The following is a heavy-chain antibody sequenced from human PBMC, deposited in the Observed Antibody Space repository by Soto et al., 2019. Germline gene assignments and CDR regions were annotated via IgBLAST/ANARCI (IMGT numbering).Heavy chain of an antibody. D-gene: IGHD3-22*01. J-gene: IGHJ4*02. CDR1: GFTFSIYA. CDR3: VKGEYYYDSSGYHPFDY. V-gene: IGHV3-64D*06. Sequence: PGGSLRLSCSASGFTFSIYAMHWVRQAPGKGLEYVSSISTNGGSTHYADSVKGRFTISRDNSKTTQYLQMSSLRADDTAVYYCVKGEYYYDSSGYHPFDYWGQGTLVTVSS. CDR2: ISTNGGST.